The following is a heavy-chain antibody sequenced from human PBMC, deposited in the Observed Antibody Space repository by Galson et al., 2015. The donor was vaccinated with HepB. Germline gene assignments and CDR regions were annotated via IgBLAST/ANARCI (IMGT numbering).Heavy chain of an antibody. CDR1: GFTFSNYA. V-gene: IGHV3-23*01. CDR2: ISGSGGAT. D-gene: IGHD6-19*01. J-gene: IGHJ4*02. CDR3: AKQSSGWDFDY. Sequence: SLRLSCAASGFTFSNYAMSWVRQAPGKGLEWVSAISGSGGATYYADSVKGRFTISRDNSKNTLYLQMNSLRAEDTAVYYCAKQSSGWDFDYWGQGTLVIVSS.